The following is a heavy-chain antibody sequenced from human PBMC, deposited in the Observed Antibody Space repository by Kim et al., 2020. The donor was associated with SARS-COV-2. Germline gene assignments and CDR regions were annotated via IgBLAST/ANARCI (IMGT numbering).Heavy chain of an antibody. V-gene: IGHV3-48*02. J-gene: IGHJ6*01. CDR2: ISSSSSTI. D-gene: IGHD3-16*01. Sequence: GGSLRLSCVASGFTFSSYSMKWVRQAPGKGLEWVSYISSSSSTIYYADSVKGRFTISRDNAKNSLYLQMKSLRDEDTAVYYCARGRGTYYYYGFDDGGQG. CDR3: ARGRGTYYYYGFDD. CDR1: GFTFSSYS.